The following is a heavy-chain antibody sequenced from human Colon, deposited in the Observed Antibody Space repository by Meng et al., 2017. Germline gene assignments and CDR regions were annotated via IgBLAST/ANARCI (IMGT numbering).Heavy chain of an antibody. Sequence: QESGPGLVQPSGTLSLACAVSGDSIGNSKWWSWLRQSPGKGLEWIGEISNSGKTVYSPSLKSRVTISLDKSSNHFSLTLSPVTAADTAIYFCARERMRELGLFDYWGQGALVTVSS. J-gene: IGHJ4*02. CDR1: GDSIGNSKW. CDR3: ARERMRELGLFDY. CDR2: ISNSGKT. D-gene: IGHD7-27*01. V-gene: IGHV4-4*02.